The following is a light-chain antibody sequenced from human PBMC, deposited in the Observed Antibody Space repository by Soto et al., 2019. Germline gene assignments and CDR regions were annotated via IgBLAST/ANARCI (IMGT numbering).Light chain of an antibody. Sequence: QTVVTQEPSFSVSPGGTVTLTCGLSSGSVSTSYYPSWYQQTPGQAPRTLIHSTNTRSSGVPDRFSGSILGNKAALTITGAQAEDESDYYCVLFMGSGISVFGGGTKLTVL. CDR2: STN. CDR1: SGSVSTSYY. CDR3: VLFMGSGISV. V-gene: IGLV8-61*01. J-gene: IGLJ2*01.